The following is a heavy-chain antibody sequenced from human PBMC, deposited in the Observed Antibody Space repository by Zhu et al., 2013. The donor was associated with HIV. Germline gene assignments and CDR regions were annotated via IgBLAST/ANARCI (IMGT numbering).Heavy chain of an antibody. CDR3: TTGGSLGIPVSGTHY. CDR2: ISSSGSTI. CDR1: GFTFSSYE. D-gene: IGHD6-19*01. V-gene: IGHV3-48*03. Sequence: EVQLVESGGGLVQPGGSLRLSCAASGFTFSSYEMNWVRQAPGKGLEWVSYISSSGSTIYYADSVKGRFTISRDNAKNSLYLQMNSLKTEDTAVYFCTTGGSLGIPVSGTHYWGQGTLVTVSS. J-gene: IGHJ4*02.